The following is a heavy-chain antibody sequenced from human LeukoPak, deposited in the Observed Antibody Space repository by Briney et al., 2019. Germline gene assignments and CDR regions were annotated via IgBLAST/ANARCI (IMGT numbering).Heavy chain of an antibody. J-gene: IGHJ6*03. CDR1: GYTFTSYD. V-gene: IGHV1-8*03. CDR3: ARAPSWSYKKYSYYYMDV. Sequence: GASVKVSCKASGYTFTSYDINWVRQATGQGLEWMGWMNPNSGNTGYAQKFQGRVTITRNTSMATAYMELSSLTSEDTALYYCARAPSWSYKKYSYYYMDVWGKGTTVTVSS. D-gene: IGHD1-26*01. CDR2: MNPNSGNT.